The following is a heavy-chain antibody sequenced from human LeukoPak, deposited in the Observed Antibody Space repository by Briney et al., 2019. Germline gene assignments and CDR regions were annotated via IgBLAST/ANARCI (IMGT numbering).Heavy chain of an antibody. V-gene: IGHV1-2*04. J-gene: IGHJ6*04. CDR2: INPNSGDT. Sequence: ASVKVSCKASGYTFSGYDMHWVRQAPGQGLEWMGWINPNSGDTNYAQKFQGWVTMTRDTSISTAYMELSRLRSDDTAVYYCARGVYCSGGSCYSGYYYGMDVWGKGTTVTVSS. CDR1: GYTFSGYD. D-gene: IGHD2-15*01. CDR3: ARGVYCSGGSCYSGYYYGMDV.